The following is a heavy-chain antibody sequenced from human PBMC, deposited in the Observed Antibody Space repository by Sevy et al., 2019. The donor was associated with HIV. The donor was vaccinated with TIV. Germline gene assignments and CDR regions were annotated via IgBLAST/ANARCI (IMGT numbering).Heavy chain of an antibody. Sequence: GGSLRLSCAASGFTFSSYGMHWVRQAPGKGLEWVAFIRYDGSNKYYADSVKGRFTISRDNSKNTLYLKMNSLRAEDTAVYYCAKGPSPRITFGGVADYWGQGTLVTVSS. CDR3: AKGPSPRITFGGVADY. CDR2: IRYDGSNK. D-gene: IGHD3-16*01. CDR1: GFTFSSYG. J-gene: IGHJ4*02. V-gene: IGHV3-30*02.